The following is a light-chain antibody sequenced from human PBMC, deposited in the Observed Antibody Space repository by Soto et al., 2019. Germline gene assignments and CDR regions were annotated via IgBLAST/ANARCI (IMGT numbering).Light chain of an antibody. CDR2: GAS. CDR1: QRISSN. Sequence: EIVMTQSPATLSVSPRERATLSCRASQRISSNLAWYQQKPGQAPRLLIYGASTRATGIPERFSGSGSGTEFTLTISSLQSEDFATYYCQQYGSSLITFGQGTRLEI. V-gene: IGKV3-15*01. J-gene: IGKJ5*01. CDR3: QQYGSSLIT.